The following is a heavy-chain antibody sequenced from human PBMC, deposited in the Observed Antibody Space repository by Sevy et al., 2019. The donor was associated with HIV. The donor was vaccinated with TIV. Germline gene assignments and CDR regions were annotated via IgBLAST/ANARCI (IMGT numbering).Heavy chain of an antibody. J-gene: IGHJ6*03. CDR2: MNPNSGNT. CDR1: GYTFTSYD. CDR3: TRFSGADYGGNGNLGTYYYYYYMHV. D-gene: IGHD4-17*01. V-gene: IGHV1-8*01. Sequence: ASVKVSCKASGYTFTSYDINWVRQATGQGLEWMGWMNPNSGNTGYAQKFQGRVTMTRNTSISTAYMELSSLGSEDTAVYYCTRFSGADYGGNGNLGTYYYYYYMHVWGKGTTVTVSS.